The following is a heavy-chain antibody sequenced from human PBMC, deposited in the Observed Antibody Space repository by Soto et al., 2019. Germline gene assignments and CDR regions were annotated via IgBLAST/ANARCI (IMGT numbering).Heavy chain of an antibody. D-gene: IGHD2-2*01. CDR3: VRASMPKAHFDS. V-gene: IGHV4-4*07. J-gene: IGHJ4*02. CDR2: MHTSGST. Sequence: QMQLQESGPGLVKPSETLSLTCTVSGGSIRGYYWSWIRQSAGMRLEWIGRMHTSGSTNYNPSLKSRVTISVDMSKNQISLKLTSVTAADTALYCCVRASMPKAHFDSWGQGTLVTVS. CDR1: GGSIRGYY.